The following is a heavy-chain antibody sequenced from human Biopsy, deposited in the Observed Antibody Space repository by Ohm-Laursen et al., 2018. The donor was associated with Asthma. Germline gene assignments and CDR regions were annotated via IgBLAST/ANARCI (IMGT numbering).Heavy chain of an antibody. Sequence: SVTVSCKSLGGTFNTYVIGWVRQAPGQGIEWMGGINSVFGTTTYPQKFQDRVTITADYSTSTVYMELSSLRSEDTAVYYCARKAGSCISRTCYSLDFWGQGTLVTVSS. CDR3: ARKAGSCISRTCYSLDF. V-gene: IGHV1-69*13. J-gene: IGHJ4*02. CDR1: GGTFNTYV. D-gene: IGHD2-2*01. CDR2: INSVFGTT.